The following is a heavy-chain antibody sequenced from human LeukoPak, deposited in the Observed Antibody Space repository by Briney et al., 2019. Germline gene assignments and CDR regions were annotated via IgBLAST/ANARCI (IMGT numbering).Heavy chain of an antibody. CDR1: GGSFSGYY. Sequence: KTSETLSLTCAVYGGSFSGYYWSWIRQPPGKGLEWIGEINHSGSTNYNPSLKSRVTISVDTSKNQFSLKLSSVTAADTAVYYCARGYCSSTSCSGRYYYGMDVWGQGTTVTVSS. CDR2: INHSGST. D-gene: IGHD2-2*01. J-gene: IGHJ6*02. CDR3: ARGYCSSTSCSGRYYYGMDV. V-gene: IGHV4-34*01.